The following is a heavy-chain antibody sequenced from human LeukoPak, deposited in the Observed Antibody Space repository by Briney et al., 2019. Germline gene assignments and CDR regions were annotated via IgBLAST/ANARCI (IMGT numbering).Heavy chain of an antibody. CDR3: ARVELWFGFHAFDI. CDR2: IYYSGST. V-gene: IGHV4-39*07. D-gene: IGHD3-10*01. CDR1: GGSLSSSSYC. J-gene: IGHJ3*02. Sequence: SETLSLTCTVSGGSLSSSSYCWGWIRQPPGKGLEWIGSIYYSGSTYYNPSLKSRVTISVDTSKNQFSLKLSSVTAADTAVYYSARVELWFGFHAFDIWGQGTMVTVSS.